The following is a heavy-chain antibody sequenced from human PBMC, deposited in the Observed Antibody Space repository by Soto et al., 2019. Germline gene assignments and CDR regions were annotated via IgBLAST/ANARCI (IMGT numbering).Heavy chain of an antibody. CDR1: GGTFSSYA. V-gene: IGHV1-69*06. D-gene: IGHD6-13*01. J-gene: IGHJ5*02. CDR3: ARGIAAAGTFIWFDP. Sequence: SVKVSCKASGGTFSSYAISWVRQAPGQGLEWMGGIIPTFGTANYAQKFQGRVTITADKSTSTAYMELSSLRSEDTAVYYCARGIAAAGTFIWFDPWGQGTLVTVSS. CDR2: IIPTFGTA.